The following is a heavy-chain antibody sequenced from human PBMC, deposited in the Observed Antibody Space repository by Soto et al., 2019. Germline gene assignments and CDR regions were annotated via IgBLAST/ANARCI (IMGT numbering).Heavy chain of an antibody. CDR3: ARCLVGGLDY. J-gene: IGHJ4*02. Sequence: SETLSLTCTISGGSMSSYYWSWIRQPPGKGLERIGYIYYSGSTNYNPSLKSRVTISVDTSKNQFSLKLNSVTAADTAVYYCARCLVGGLDYCGQVTLVPASS. CDR1: GGSMSSYY. V-gene: IGHV4-59*08. D-gene: IGHD3-16*01. CDR2: IYYSGST.